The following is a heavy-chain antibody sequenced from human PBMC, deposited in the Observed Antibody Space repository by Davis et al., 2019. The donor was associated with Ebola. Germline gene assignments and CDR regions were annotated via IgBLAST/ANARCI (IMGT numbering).Heavy chain of an antibody. D-gene: IGHD4-17*01. J-gene: IGHJ6*02. CDR3: ARDPSPYGDYGHGMDV. CDR1: GYTFTGYY. Sequence: AASVKVSCKASGYTFTGYYMHWVRQAPGQGLEWMGRINPNSGGTNYAQKFQGRVTMTRDTSISTAYMELSRLRSDDTAVYYCARDPSPYGDYGHGMDVWGQGTTVTVSS. CDR2: INPNSGGT. V-gene: IGHV1-2*06.